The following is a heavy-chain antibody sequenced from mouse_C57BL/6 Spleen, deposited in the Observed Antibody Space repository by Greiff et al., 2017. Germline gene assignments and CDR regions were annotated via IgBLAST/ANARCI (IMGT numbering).Heavy chain of an antibody. CDR1: GFTFSSYG. Sequence: EVMLVESGGDLVKPGGSLKLSCAASGFTFSSYGMSWVRQTPDKRLEWVATISSGGSYTYYPDSVKGRFTISRDNAKNTLYLQMSSLKSEDTAMYYCASPDYYGSTSWFAYWGQGTLVTVSA. CDR2: ISSGGSYT. D-gene: IGHD1-1*01. V-gene: IGHV5-6*02. J-gene: IGHJ3*01. CDR3: ASPDYYGSTSWFAY.